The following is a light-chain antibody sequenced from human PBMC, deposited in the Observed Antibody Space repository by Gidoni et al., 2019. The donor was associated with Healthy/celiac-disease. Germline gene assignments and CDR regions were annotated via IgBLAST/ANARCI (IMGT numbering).Light chain of an antibody. CDR3: QQYSSSPSWT. CDR2: GAS. CDR1: QSFRSSY. V-gene: IGKV3-20*01. Sequence: DIVLPQSPGTLAFSPGDRATRSCRASQSFRSSYLAWYQQKPGQAPRLLIYGASSRATGIPDRFSGSGSGTDFTLTISRLEPEDFAVYYCQQYSSSPSWTFGRGTKVEIK. J-gene: IGKJ1*01.